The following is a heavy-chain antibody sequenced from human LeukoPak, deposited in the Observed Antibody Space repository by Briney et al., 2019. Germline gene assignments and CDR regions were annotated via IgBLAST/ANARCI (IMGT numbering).Heavy chain of an antibody. V-gene: IGHV4-59*01. CDR2: IYFSGNT. CDR3: ARGPSGSYGFRFDP. D-gene: IGHD1-26*01. CDR1: GGSISSSY. J-gene: IGHJ5*02. Sequence: SETLSLTCTVSGGSISSSYWSWIRQHPGKGLEGCGYIYFSGNTNYTPSVKGRVTVSVDTSKNQFSLRLSSVTAADTAVYYCARGPSGSYGFRFDPWGQGTLVTVSS.